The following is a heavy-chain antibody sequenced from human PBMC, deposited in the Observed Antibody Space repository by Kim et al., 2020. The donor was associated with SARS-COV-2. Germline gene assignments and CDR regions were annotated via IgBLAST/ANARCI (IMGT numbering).Heavy chain of an antibody. CDR3: LKDYRGD. V-gene: IGHV3-7*01. D-gene: IGHD3-10*01. CDR2: IKEYGSKE. Sequence: GGSLRLSCAASGFTFSDYWMSWVRQAPGKGLEWVANIKEYGSKENYVDSVKGRFTISRDNAKNSLYLQMNSLRAEDTAVYYCLKDYRGDWGQGTLVTVSS. CDR1: GFTFSDYW. J-gene: IGHJ1*01.